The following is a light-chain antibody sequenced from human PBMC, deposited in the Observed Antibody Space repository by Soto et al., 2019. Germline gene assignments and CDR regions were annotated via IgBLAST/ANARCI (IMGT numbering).Light chain of an antibody. CDR1: QSISSY. J-gene: IGKJ1*01. CDR2: AAS. Sequence: DIQITQSPSSLSASVGDRVTITCRASQSISSYLNWYQQKPGKAPKLLIYAASSLQSGVPSRFSGSGSGTDFTLTISSLQPEDFATYYCQQSYRFGQGTKVDIK. CDR3: QQSYR. V-gene: IGKV1-39*01.